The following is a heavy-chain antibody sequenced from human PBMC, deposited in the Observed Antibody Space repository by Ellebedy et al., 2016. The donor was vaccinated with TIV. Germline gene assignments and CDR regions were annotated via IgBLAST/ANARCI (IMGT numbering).Heavy chain of an antibody. CDR3: AHCHGYYGDYWIDY. CDR1: GFSLSTAAVG. J-gene: IGHJ4*02. V-gene: IGHV2-5*01. CDR2: IFWNDET. D-gene: IGHD4-17*01. Sequence: SGPTLVXPTPTLTLTCSFSGFSLSTAAVGVGWIRQPPGKALEWPGLIFWNDETRHSPSLQSRLTITKDTSRNQVVLTMTNLDPVDSATYYCAHCHGYYGDYWIDYWGQGTLVTVSS.